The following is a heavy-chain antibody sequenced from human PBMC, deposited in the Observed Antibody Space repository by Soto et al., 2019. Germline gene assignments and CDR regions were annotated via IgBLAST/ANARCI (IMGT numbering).Heavy chain of an antibody. J-gene: IGHJ4*02. V-gene: IGHV4-34*01. CDR1: GGSFSGYY. CDR3: ARGARYRRFGELLSHFDY. Sequence: QVQLQQWGAGLLKPSETLSLTCAVYGGSFSGYYWSWIRQPPGKGLEWIGEINHSGSTNYNPSLKRRVTISVDTSKNQSSLKLSSVTAADTAVYYCARGARYRRFGELLSHFDYWGQGTLVTVSS. D-gene: IGHD3-10*01. CDR2: INHSGST.